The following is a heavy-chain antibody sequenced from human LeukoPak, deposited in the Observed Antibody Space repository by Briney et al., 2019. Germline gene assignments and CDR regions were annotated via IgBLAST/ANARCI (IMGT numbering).Heavy chain of an antibody. D-gene: IGHD2-15*01. V-gene: IGHV3-21*01. CDR3: ARGYCSGGSCYSGYYYYGMDV. Sequence: GGSLRLSCAASGFTFSSYSMNGVRQAPGKGLEWVSSISSSSSYIYYADSVKGRFTISRDNAKNSLYLQMNSLRAEDTAVYYCARGYCSGGSCYSGYYYYGMDVWGQGTTVTVSS. CDR2: ISSSSSYI. J-gene: IGHJ6*02. CDR1: GFTFSSYS.